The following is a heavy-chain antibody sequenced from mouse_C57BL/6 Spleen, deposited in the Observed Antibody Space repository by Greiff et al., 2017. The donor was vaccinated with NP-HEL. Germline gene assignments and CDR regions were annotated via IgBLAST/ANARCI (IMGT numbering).Heavy chain of an antibody. V-gene: IGHV1-7*01. CDR1: GYTFTSYW. Sequence: QVQLKQSGAELAKPGASVKLSCKASGYTFTSYWMHWVKQRPGQGLEWIGYINPSSGYTKYNQKFKDKATLTADKSSSTAYMQLSSLTYEDSAVYYCASFDDSYWYCDVWGTGTTVTVSS. CDR3: ASFDDSYWYCDV. J-gene: IGHJ1*03. D-gene: IGHD2-4*01. CDR2: INPSSGYT.